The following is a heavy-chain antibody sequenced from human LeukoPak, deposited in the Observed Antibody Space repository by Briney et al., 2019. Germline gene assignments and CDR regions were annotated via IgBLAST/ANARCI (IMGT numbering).Heavy chain of an antibody. CDR3: AKSELYSDFLPGAYYFDY. Sequence: GGTLRLSCAASGFTFSSYGMSWVREAPGKGLEWVSGISGSGGSTYYADSVKGRFTISRDNSKNTLYLQMNSLRAEDTAVYYCAKSELYSDFLPGAYYFDYWGQGTLVTVSS. J-gene: IGHJ4*02. CDR1: GFTFSSYG. D-gene: IGHD3-9*01. CDR2: ISGSGGST. V-gene: IGHV3-23*01.